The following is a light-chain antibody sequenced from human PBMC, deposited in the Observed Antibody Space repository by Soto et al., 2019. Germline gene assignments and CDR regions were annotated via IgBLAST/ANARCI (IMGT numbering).Light chain of an antibody. V-gene: IGKV1-5*03. CDR1: QSISVW. CDR2: KAS. Sequence: DIQITHYPSTLSASVGDRVTITCRSSQSISVWLAWYQQKAGKAPNLLIYKASRLESGVPSRFSGSGSETEFTLTISGLQPGDSATYYCQQYNSYSPTLGQGTKVDIK. CDR3: QQYNSYSPT. J-gene: IGKJ1*01.